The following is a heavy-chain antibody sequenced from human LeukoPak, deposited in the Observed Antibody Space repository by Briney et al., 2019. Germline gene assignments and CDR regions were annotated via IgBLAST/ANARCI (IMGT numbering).Heavy chain of an antibody. J-gene: IGHJ5*02. Sequence: GGSLRLSCAASGFTYSDYYMSWIRQAPGKGLEGVSYISSSSSYKNYADSVKGRFTISRDNAKNSLYLQMNSLRAEDTSVYYCARVIGGIRYFDWYNWFDPWGQGTLVTVSS. CDR3: ARVIGGIRYFDWYNWFDP. D-gene: IGHD3-9*01. CDR1: GFTYSDYY. CDR2: ISSSSSYK. V-gene: IGHV3-11*05.